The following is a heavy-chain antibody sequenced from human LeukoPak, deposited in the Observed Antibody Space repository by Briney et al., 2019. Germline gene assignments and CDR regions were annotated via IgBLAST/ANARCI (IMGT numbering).Heavy chain of an antibody. V-gene: IGHV3-11*01. J-gene: IGHJ6*03. Sequence: GGSLRLSCVASGFTFSDYYLSWVRQAPGKGLEWVSYISSRGSSILYADSVKGRFTISRDYSKNTLYLQMNSLRAEDTAVYYCLTRSLVAVTGNYYMDVWGKGTTVTVSS. CDR3: LTRSLVAVTGNYYMDV. CDR2: ISSRGSSI. CDR1: GFTFSDYY. D-gene: IGHD6-19*01.